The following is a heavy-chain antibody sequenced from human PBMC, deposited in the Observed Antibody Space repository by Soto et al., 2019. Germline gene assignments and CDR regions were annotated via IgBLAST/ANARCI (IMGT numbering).Heavy chain of an antibody. CDR2: ISGSGGST. V-gene: IGHV3-23*01. CDR1: GFTFSSYA. J-gene: IGHJ4*02. D-gene: IGHD3-22*01. Sequence: SGGSLRLSCAAPGFTFSSYAMSWVRQAPGKGLEWVSAISGSGGSTYYADSVKGRFTISRDNSKNTLYLQMNSLRAEDTAVYYCAKDQAMIVVVIPDYWGQGTLVTVSS. CDR3: AKDQAMIVVVIPDY.